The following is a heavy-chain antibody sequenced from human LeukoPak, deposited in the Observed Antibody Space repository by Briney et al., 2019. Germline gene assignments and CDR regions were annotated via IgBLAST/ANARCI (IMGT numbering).Heavy chain of an antibody. CDR1: GFTFSSYA. D-gene: IGHD5-24*01. CDR3: ARDVEDVEMAT. CDR2: ISYDGGNK. Sequence: GGSLRLSCAASGFTFSSYAMHWVRQAPGKGREWEAVISYDGGNKYYADSVKGRFTISRDNSKNTLYLQMNSLRAEDTAVYYCARDVEDVEMATWGQGTLVTVSS. V-gene: IGHV3-30-3*01. J-gene: IGHJ5*02.